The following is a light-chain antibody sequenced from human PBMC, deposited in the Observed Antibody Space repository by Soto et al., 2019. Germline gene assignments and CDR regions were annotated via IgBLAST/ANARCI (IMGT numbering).Light chain of an antibody. CDR2: GAS. CDR1: QGISNS. V-gene: IGKV1-27*01. Sequence: DIQLTQSPSSLSASIGDRVTITCLASQGISNSLAWYQQKPGKVPKLLIYGASTLQSGVPSRFSGLMSGIDFTLTISSLQPEDVATYYCQKYDSAPTFGPGTTVEI. J-gene: IGKJ1*01. CDR3: QKYDSAPT.